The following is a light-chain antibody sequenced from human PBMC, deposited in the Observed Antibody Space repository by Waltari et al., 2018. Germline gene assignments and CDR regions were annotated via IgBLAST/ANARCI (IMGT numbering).Light chain of an antibody. CDR2: EVS. J-gene: IGLJ2*01. Sequence: QSALTQPASVSGSPGQSITISCTGTSSDVGSYNLVSWYQQHPGKAPKLMIYEVSKRPSVVSNRFARSKSSNTASLTISGLQTEDEADYYCCSYAGSSTLVFGGGTKLTVL. V-gene: IGLV2-23*02. CDR1: SSDVGSYNL. CDR3: CSYAGSSTLV.